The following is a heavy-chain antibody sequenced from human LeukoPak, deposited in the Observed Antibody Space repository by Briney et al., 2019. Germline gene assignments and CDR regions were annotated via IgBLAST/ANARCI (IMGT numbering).Heavy chain of an antibody. D-gene: IGHD1-26*01. V-gene: IGHV3-48*04. J-gene: IGHJ5*02. CDR1: GFTFSSYS. Sequence: GGSLRLSCAASGFTFSSYSMNWVRQAAGKGMEWVSYISSSSSTIYYADSVKGRFTISRDNDKNSLYLQMNRLRAEDTAVYYCGRGATLNWFYRWGQGTLVTVSS. CDR3: GRGATLNWFYR. CDR2: ISSSSSTI.